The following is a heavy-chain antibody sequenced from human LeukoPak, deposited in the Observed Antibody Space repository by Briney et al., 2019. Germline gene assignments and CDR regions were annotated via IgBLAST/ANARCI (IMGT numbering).Heavy chain of an antibody. CDR2: ISGSGGGT. D-gene: IGHD5-12*01. J-gene: IGHJ6*03. CDR3: AKVPASLRLFYMDV. Sequence: GGSLRLSCAASGVTFSSYAMSWVRHAPGKGLERVSAISGSGGGTYYADSVKGRFTISRDNSKNTLYLQMNSLRAEDTAVYYCAKVPASLRLFYMDVWGKGTTVTVSS. CDR1: GVTFSSYA. V-gene: IGHV3-23*01.